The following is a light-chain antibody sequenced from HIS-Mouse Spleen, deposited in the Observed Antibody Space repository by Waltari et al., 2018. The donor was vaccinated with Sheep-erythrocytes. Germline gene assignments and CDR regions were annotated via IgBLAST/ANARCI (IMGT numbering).Light chain of an antibody. V-gene: IGLV2-11*01. J-gene: IGLJ1*01. CDR3: RSYAGSYNHV. CDR2: DVS. Sequence: QSALTQPRSVSGSPGQSVTISCTGTSSDVGGYNYVSWYQQHPGKAPKLMIYDVSKRPAGVPDRFSGSKSGNTASLTISGLQAEDEADYYCRSYAGSYNHVFATGTKV. CDR1: SSDVGGYNY.